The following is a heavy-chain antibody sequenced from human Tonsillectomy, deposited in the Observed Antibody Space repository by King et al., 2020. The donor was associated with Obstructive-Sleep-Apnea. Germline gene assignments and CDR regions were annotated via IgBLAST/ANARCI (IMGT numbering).Heavy chain of an antibody. CDR1: GFTFDDYG. CDR2: INWNGGST. CDR3: ARIKGTTVVNPGDS. J-gene: IGHJ4*02. Sequence: VQLVESGGGVVRPGGSLRLSCAASGFTFDDYGMSWVRHAPGKGLEWVSDINWNGGSTGYADSVKGRFTISRDNAKNYLYLQMDSLRDEDTAVYHCARIKGTTVVNPGDSWGQGTLVTVSS. D-gene: IGHD4-23*01. V-gene: IGHV3-20*01.